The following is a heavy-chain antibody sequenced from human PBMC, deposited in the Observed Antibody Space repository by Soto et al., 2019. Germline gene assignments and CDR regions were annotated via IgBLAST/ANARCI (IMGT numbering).Heavy chain of an antibody. CDR2: ISWDSGSI. CDR1: GFTFDHYA. D-gene: IGHD4-17*01. Sequence: EVQLVESGGGLVQPGRSLRLSCAASGFTFDHYAMHWVRQPPGKGLEWVSGISWDSGSIVYADSVKGRFTIYRDNAKNSLYLQLNRLRAEDTALYYCAKGNEAGEYVVFPHDGFDIWGQGTMVTVSS. V-gene: IGHV3-9*01. CDR3: AKGNEAGEYVVFPHDGFDI. J-gene: IGHJ3*02.